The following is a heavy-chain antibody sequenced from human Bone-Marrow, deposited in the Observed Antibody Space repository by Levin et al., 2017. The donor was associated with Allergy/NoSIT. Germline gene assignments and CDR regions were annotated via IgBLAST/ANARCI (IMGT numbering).Heavy chain of an antibody. Sequence: SCAASEFTFNNVWMTWVRQAPGKGLEWVARVASKTDVETADYSAPVKGRFTVSINASKNTLYLQMNSLKTEDTGVYYCTRQQSAAFDIWGQGTMVTVSS. CDR1: EFTFNNVW. J-gene: IGHJ3*02. D-gene: IGHD1-1*01. CDR3: TRQQSAAFDI. V-gene: IGHV3-15*04. CDR2: VASKTDVETA.